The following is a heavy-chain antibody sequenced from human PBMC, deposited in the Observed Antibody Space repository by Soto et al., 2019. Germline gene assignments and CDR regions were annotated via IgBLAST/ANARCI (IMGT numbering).Heavy chain of an antibody. CDR3: ARDRAVAGVAEYFQH. CDR1: GYTFTSYG. Sequence: GASVKVSCKASGYTFTSYGISWVRQAPGQGLEWMGWISAYNGNTNYAQKLQGRVTMTTDTSTSTAYMELRSLRSDDTAVYYCARDRAVAGVAEYFQHWGQGTLVTVSS. D-gene: IGHD6-19*01. CDR2: ISAYNGNT. V-gene: IGHV1-18*01. J-gene: IGHJ1*01.